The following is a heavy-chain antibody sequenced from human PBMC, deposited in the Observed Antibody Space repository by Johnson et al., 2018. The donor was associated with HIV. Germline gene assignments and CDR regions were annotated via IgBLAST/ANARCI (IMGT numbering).Heavy chain of an antibody. CDR3: VRDLPYCSGGFCQTDGFDI. CDR1: GFTFSSYW. Sequence: EVQLMESGGGLVQPGGSLILSCAASGFTFSSYWMSWVRQAPGKGLEWVANIKQDGSEKYYVDSVKGRFTISRDNTKNSLYLQMNSLRVEDTAVYYCVRDLPYCSGGFCQTDGFDIWGQGTMVTASS. D-gene: IGHD2-15*01. CDR2: IKQDGSEK. J-gene: IGHJ3*02. V-gene: IGHV3-7*03.